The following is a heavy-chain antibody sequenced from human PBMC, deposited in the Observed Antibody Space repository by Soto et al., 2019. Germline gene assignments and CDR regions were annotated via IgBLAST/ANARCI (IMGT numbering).Heavy chain of an antibody. CDR3: VRGWNVPGWLDP. CDR1: GGSINSHF. J-gene: IGHJ5*02. CDR2: IHHSGRT. D-gene: IGHD3-10*02. V-gene: IGHV4-59*11. Sequence: QVQLQEWGSGQVKPSETLSLTCTVSGGSINSHFWTWIRQPPGTGLECIGYIHHSGRTHYNPSLKGRVTISIDTAKNPFPLKLTSVTAGDPAVYYCVRGWNVPGWLDPWGQGTLVNGSS.